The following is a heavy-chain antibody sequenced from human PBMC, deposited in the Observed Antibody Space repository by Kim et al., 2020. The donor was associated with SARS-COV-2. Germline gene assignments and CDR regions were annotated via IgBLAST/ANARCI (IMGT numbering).Heavy chain of an antibody. Sequence: PPLKGRSTISVETSKNQFSLKRSSVTAADTAVYYCARHYWRFDWLLPFDYWGQGTLVTVSS. V-gene: IGHV4-39*01. J-gene: IGHJ4*02. CDR3: ARHYWRFDWLLPFDY. D-gene: IGHD3-9*01.